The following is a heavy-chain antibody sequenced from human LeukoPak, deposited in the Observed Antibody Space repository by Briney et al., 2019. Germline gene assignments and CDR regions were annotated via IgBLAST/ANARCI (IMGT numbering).Heavy chain of an antibody. J-gene: IGHJ4*02. CDR3: ARVVGKYSSSWYY. CDR2: INHSGST. CDR1: GGSFSRYS. Sequence: SETLSLTCAVYGGSFSRYSWSWIRQPPGKGLEWIGEINHSGSTNYNPSHKGRVTISVDTSKNQFSLKLRSVTAADTAVYYCARVVGKYSSSWYYWGQGTLVTVSS. V-gene: IGHV4-34*01. D-gene: IGHD6-13*01.